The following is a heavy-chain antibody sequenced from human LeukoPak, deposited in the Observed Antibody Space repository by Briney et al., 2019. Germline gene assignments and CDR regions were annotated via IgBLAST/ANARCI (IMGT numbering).Heavy chain of an antibody. CDR3: ARDGIAARLIAFDI. J-gene: IGHJ3*02. CDR1: GNTVTSYY. V-gene: IGHV1-46*01. Sequence: GASVKVSCKASGNTVTSYYMHGVRQAPGQWLEWMGIINPSGGSTSYAQKFQGRVTMTRDTSTSTVYMELSSLRSEDTAVYYCARDGIAARLIAFDIWGQGTMVTVSS. D-gene: IGHD6-6*01. CDR2: INPSGGST.